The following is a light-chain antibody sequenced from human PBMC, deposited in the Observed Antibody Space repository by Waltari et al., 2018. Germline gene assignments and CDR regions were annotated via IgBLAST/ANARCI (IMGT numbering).Light chain of an antibody. CDR1: QSVPYNY. J-gene: IGKJ3*01. Sequence: EIVLTQSPGTLSLSPGERAVLSCRASQSVPYNYLAWYQQKPGQAPRLLIYSASTRDNGIPDRFSGSGSGTDFTLTISRLEPEDFAVYYCQQYGGSFGPGTKVDLK. CDR3: QQYGGS. CDR2: SAS. V-gene: IGKV3-20*01.